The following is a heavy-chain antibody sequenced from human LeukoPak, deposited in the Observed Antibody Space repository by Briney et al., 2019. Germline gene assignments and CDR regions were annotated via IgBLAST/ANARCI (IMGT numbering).Heavy chain of an antibody. Sequence: SETLSLTCTVSGGSISSYYWSWIRQPAGKGLEWIGRIYTSGSTNYNPSLKSRVTMSVDTSKNQFSLRLSSVTAADTAVYYCARSGPVPGYSYGYTSHDYYYYMDVWGKGTTVTVSS. J-gene: IGHJ6*03. CDR3: ARSGPVPGYSYGYTSHDYYYYMDV. CDR1: GGSISSYY. CDR2: IYTSGST. D-gene: IGHD5-18*01. V-gene: IGHV4-4*07.